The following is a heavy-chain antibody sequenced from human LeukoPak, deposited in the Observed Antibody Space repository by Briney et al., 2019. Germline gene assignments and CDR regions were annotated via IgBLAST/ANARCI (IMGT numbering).Heavy chain of an antibody. CDR3: VRSGYDYDWFDP. V-gene: IGHV1-69*08. D-gene: IGHD5-12*01. Sequence: SVKVSCKASGGSFSDYSISWVRQAPGQGLEWMGRIIAILDTAHYAQKFQGRFTITADKSTTAVYMELSSLRSDDTAVYYCVRSGYDYDWFDPWGREPWSPSPQ. CDR1: GGSFSDYS. CDR2: IIAILDTA. J-gene: IGHJ5*02.